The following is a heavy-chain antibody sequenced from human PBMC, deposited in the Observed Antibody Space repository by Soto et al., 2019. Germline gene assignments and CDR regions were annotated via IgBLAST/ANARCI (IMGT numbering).Heavy chain of an antibody. Sequence: SETLSLTCTVSGDSIGTTHSYWAWIRQSPGKGLEWIGNIHYSGSTYYMPSLRSRVTLSVDTSKNQFSLRLTSVTAEDTAVYYCARHEGNGNVWPLDYWGQGILVTSPQ. CDR2: IHYSGST. CDR1: GDSIGTTHSY. V-gene: IGHV4-39*01. CDR3: ARHEGNGNVWPLDY. J-gene: IGHJ4*02. D-gene: IGHD2-8*01.